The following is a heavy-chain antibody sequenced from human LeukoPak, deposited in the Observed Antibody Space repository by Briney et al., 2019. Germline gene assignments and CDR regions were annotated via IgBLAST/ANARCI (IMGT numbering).Heavy chain of an antibody. V-gene: IGHV4-39*01. CDR1: GGSISSHNYY. D-gene: IGHD6-13*01. CDR2: IYYSGST. J-gene: IGHJ3*02. CDR3: ARRRRAAAGRDAFDI. Sequence: SETLSLTCSVSGGSISSHNYYWGWIRQPPGKGLEWIGSIYYSGSTYYNPSLKSRVTISVDTSKNQFSLKLSSVTAADTAVYSCARRRRAAAGRDAFDIWGKGKMVTVSS.